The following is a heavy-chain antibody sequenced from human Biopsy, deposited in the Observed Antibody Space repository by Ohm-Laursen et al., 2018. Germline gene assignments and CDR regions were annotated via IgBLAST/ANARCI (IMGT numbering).Heavy chain of an antibody. Sequence: SVKVSCKASGYTFTSYEINWVRQATGQGLEWMGWMNPNSGNTGYAQKFQGRVTMTRNTSISTAYMEVSSLRSEDTAVYYCARNEPRSRDGYNLGYWGQGTLVTVSS. CDR3: ARNEPRSRDGYNLGY. CDR2: MNPNSGNT. D-gene: IGHD5-24*01. V-gene: IGHV1-8*01. CDR1: GYTFTSYE. J-gene: IGHJ4*02.